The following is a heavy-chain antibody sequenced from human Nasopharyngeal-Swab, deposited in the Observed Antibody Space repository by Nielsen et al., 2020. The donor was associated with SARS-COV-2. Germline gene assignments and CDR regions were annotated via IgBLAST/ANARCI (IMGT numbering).Heavy chain of an antibody. CDR2: MNPNSGNT. Sequence: ASVKVSCKASGYTFTSSDINWVRQATGQRLEWMGWMNPNSGNTGYAQKFQGRVTMTRNTSISTAYMELSSLRSEDTAVYYCAREVVYGGFDPWGQGTLVTVSS. D-gene: IGHD5/OR15-5a*01. V-gene: IGHV1-8*01. CDR1: GYTFTSSD. J-gene: IGHJ5*02. CDR3: AREVVYGGFDP.